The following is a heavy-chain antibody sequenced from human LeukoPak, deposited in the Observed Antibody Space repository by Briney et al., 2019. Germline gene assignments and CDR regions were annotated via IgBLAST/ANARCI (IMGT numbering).Heavy chain of an antibody. V-gene: IGHV4-39*07. D-gene: IGHD3-10*01. CDR3: ARDRGPLLWFGEYIYYMDV. J-gene: IGHJ6*03. CDR1: GGSISSSSYY. Sequence: SETLSLTCTVSGGSISSSSYYWGWIRQPPGKGLEWIGSIYYSGSTYYNPSLKSRVTMSVDTSKNQFSLKLSSVTAADTAVYYCARDRGPLLWFGEYIYYMDVWGKGTTVTISS. CDR2: IYYSGST.